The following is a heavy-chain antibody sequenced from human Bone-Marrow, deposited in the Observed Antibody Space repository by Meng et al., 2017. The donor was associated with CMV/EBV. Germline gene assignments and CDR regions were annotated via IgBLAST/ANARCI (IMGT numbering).Heavy chain of an antibody. V-gene: IGHV1-8*02. CDR1: GYTFTGYY. CDR3: ARVGRYCSSTSCYNRLLDV. J-gene: IGHJ6*02. Sequence: ASVKVSCKASGYTFTGYYMHWVRQAPGQGLEWMGWMNPNSGNTGYAQKFQGRVTMTRNTSISTAYMELSSLRSEDTAVYYCARVGRYCSSTSCYNRLLDVWGQGTTVTVSS. D-gene: IGHD2-2*02. CDR2: MNPNSGNT.